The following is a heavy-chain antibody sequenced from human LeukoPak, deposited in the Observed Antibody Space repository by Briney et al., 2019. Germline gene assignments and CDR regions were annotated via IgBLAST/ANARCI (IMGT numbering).Heavy chain of an antibody. V-gene: IGHV5-51*01. CDR3: ARHGEGTLTSYYFDY. Sequence: GESLKISCKGSGYSFTSYWIGWVRQMPGKGLEWMGIIYPGDSDTRYSPSFQGQVTISADKSISTAYLQWSSLKASDTAMYYCARHGEGTLTSYYFDYWGQGTLVTVSS. CDR1: GYSFTSYW. D-gene: IGHD4-11*01. J-gene: IGHJ4*02. CDR2: IYPGDSDT.